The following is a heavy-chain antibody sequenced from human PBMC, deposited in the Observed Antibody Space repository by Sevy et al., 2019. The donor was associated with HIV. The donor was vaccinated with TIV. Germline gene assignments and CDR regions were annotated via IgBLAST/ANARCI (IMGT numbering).Heavy chain of an antibody. CDR1: GYTLTELS. J-gene: IGHJ5*02. D-gene: IGHD3-22*01. Sequence: ASVKVSCKVSGYTLTELSMHWVRQAPGKGLEWMGGFDPEDGETNYAQKFQGRVTMTEDTSTDTAYMELRSLRSEDTAVYYCATDSRREGYYDSRGWFDPWGQGTLVTVSS. CDR3: ATDSRREGYYDSRGWFDP. CDR2: FDPEDGET. V-gene: IGHV1-24*01.